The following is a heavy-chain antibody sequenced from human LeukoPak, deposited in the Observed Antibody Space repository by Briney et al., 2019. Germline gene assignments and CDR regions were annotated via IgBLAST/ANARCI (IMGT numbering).Heavy chain of an antibody. CDR2: IYYSGST. CDR1: GGSISSGGYY. CDR3: ARHMGSGYYYY. J-gene: IGHJ4*02. V-gene: IGHV4-39*01. D-gene: IGHD3-22*01. Sequence: PSETLSLTCTVSGGSISSGGYYWSWIRQHPGQGLEWIGYIYYSGSTYYNPSLKSRVTISVDTSKNQFSLKLSSVTAADTAVYYRARHMGSGYYYYWGQGTLVTVSS.